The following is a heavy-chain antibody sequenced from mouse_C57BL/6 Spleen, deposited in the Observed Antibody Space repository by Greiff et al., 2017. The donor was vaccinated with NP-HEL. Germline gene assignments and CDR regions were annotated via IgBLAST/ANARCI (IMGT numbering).Heavy chain of an antibody. CDR1: GFTFSSYA. CDR3: TREVAYYFDY. Sequence: EVKLEESGEGLVKPGGSLKLSCAASGFTFSSYAMSWVRQTPEKRLEWVAYISSGGDYIYYADTVKGRFTISRDNARNTLYLQMSSLKSEDTAMYYCTREVAYYFDYWGQGTTLTVSS. J-gene: IGHJ2*01. CDR2: ISSGGDYI. V-gene: IGHV5-9-1*02. D-gene: IGHD1-1*01.